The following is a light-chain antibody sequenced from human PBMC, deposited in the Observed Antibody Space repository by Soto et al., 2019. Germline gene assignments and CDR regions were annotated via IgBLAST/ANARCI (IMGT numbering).Light chain of an antibody. CDR1: QSVSSN. V-gene: IGKV3-15*01. J-gene: IGKJ4*01. CDR3: QQYNNSSLT. Sequence: EIVMTQSPATLSVSPGERATLSFRASQSVSSNLAWYQQKPGQAPRLLIYGASTRATGIPARFSGSGSGTEFTLTISSLQSEDFAVYYCQQYNNSSLTLGGGTKVDIK. CDR2: GAS.